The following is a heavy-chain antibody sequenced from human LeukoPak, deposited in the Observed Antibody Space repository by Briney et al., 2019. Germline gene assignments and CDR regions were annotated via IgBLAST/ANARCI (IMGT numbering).Heavy chain of an antibody. CDR1: VFTFSNAW. CDR2: IKSKTDGGAT. V-gene: IGHV3-15*01. D-gene: IGHD5-12*01. Sequence: GGSLRLSCAASVFTFSNAWVSWVRQAPGKGLEWVGRIKSKTDGGATEYAAPVKGRLTISRDDSKNTLFLQMNSLKTEDTAVYYCTTASRGSLFYYYYGMDVWGQGTTVTVSS. J-gene: IGHJ6*02. CDR3: TTASRGSLFYYYYGMDV.